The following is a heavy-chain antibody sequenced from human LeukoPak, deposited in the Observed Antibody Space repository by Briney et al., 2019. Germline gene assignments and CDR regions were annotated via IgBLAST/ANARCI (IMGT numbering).Heavy chain of an antibody. D-gene: IGHD2-15*01. V-gene: IGHV4-59*01. CDR1: GGSINNYY. CDR2: IYYTGTT. Sequence: SETLSLTCTVSGGSINNYYWSWIRQPPGKQLEWIGTIYYTGTTNYHPSLDSRVTISIDTSQTQFSLTLKSVTAADTAVYSCARVSGGSWCAPWGQGTLVIVSS. CDR3: ARVSGGSWCAP. J-gene: IGHJ5*02.